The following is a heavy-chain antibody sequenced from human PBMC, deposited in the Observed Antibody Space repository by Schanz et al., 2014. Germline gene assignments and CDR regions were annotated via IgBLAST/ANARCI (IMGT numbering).Heavy chain of an antibody. Sequence: GQLVESGGGVVQPGKSLRLSCATSGFIFRSFGIHWVRQPPGRGLEWVSYISSSSSTIYYADSVKGRFTISRDNAENALYLQMNSLRAEDTGLYFCARGGSGSHYRRDYWGQGPLVTVSS. CDR1: GFIFRSFG. CDR3: ARGGSGSHYRRDY. V-gene: IGHV3-48*01. CDR2: ISSSSSTI. J-gene: IGHJ4*02. D-gene: IGHD1-26*01.